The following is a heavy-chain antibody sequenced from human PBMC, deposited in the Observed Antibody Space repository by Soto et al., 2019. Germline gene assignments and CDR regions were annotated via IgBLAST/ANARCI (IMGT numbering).Heavy chain of an antibody. CDR2: IYYSGST. D-gene: IGHD4-4*01. Sequence: SETLSLTCTVSGGSISSSSYYWGWIRQPPGKGLEWIGSIYYSGSTYYNPSLKSRVTISVDTSKNQFSLKLSSVTAADTAVYYCARLFQSSDYTYFDYWGQGTLVTVSS. CDR1: GGSISSSSYY. V-gene: IGHV4-39*01. J-gene: IGHJ4*02. CDR3: ARLFQSSDYTYFDY.